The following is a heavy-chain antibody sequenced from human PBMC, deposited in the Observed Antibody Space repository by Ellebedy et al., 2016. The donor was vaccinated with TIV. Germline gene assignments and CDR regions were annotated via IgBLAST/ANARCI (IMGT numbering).Heavy chain of an antibody. CDR3: ARDGGSYFSRYGMDV. CDR1: GGSISSYY. Sequence: MPSETLSLTCTVSGGSISSYYWSWIRQPPGKGLEWIGYIYKSGTTDYHPSLKSRVTISVDTSKNQFSRKLNSVTAADTAVYYCARDGGSYFSRYGMDVWGQGTTVTVSS. CDR2: IYKSGTT. D-gene: IGHD1-26*01. V-gene: IGHV4-59*01. J-gene: IGHJ6*02.